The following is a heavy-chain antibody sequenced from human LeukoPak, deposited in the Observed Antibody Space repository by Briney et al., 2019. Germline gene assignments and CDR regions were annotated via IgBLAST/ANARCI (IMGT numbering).Heavy chain of an antibody. CDR1: GFSLNTNGMG. CDR3: AHRHNLGRSSVVITFDV. D-gene: IGHD2-21*01. J-gene: IGHJ3*01. Sequence: SGPTLVNPTQTLTLTCTFSGFSLNTNGMGVGWIRQSLGKALEWLALIFWDDDKRYSPSLRGRLTISKDTSKNQVVLTLTNVDPVDTGTYYCAHRHNLGRSSVVITFDVWGQGTVVTVSS. V-gene: IGHV2-5*02. CDR2: IFWDDDK.